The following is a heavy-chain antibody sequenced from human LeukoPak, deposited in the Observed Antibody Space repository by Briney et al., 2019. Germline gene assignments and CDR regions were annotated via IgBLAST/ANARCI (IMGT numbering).Heavy chain of an antibody. Sequence: PGGSLRLSCAASGFTFSSYAMSWVRQAPGKGLEWVSAISGSGGSTYYADSVKGRFTISRDNSKNTLYLQMNSLRAEDTAVYYCAKDLISSGYCSSTSCSYDPWGQGTLVTVSP. V-gene: IGHV3-23*01. CDR2: ISGSGGST. J-gene: IGHJ5*02. D-gene: IGHD2-2*01. CDR3: AKDLISSGYCSSTSCSYDP. CDR1: GFTFSSYA.